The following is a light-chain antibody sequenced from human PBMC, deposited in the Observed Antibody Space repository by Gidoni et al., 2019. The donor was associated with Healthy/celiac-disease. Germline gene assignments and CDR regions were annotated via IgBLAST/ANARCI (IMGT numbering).Light chain of an antibody. CDR2: WAS. CDR1: PSIFFSGNNKNY. J-gene: IGKJ2*01. V-gene: IGKV4-1*01. CDR3: QQYYSTPPT. Sequence: DIVMTQSPDSLAVSLGARATINCTSSPSIFFSGNNKNYLAWYQLKPGQPPRVVVYWASTRESGVPDRFRGSESGTDFTLTITSLQAEDVAVYFCQQYYSTPPTFGQGTKLELK.